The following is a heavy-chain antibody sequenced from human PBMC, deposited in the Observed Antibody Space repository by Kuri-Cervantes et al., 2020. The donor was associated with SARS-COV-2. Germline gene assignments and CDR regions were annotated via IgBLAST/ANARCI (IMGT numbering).Heavy chain of an antibody. J-gene: IGHJ4*02. CDR1: GGYFSGYY. CDR2: INPSGST. Sequence: SESLSPTCAVYGGYFSGYYWSWIRQPPGKGLEWVGEINPSGSTNNNPSLKSQVTIPVDTSKTQVSLRLTSATAADPAVYYFGKVSWLQLWHRYSDSWGQGTLVTVSS. D-gene: IGHD5-24*01. V-gene: IGHV4-34*01. CDR3: GKVSWLQLWHRYSDS.